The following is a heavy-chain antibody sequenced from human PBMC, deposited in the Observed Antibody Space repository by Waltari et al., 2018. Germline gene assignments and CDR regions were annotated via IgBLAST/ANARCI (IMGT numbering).Heavy chain of an antibody. J-gene: IGHJ3*02. D-gene: IGHD3-10*01. CDR2: IYYSGST. CDR3: AWGKVQGVIGIGAFDI. Sequence: QLQLQESGPGLVKPSETLSLTCTVSGGSISSSSYYWGWIRQPPGKGLEWIGSIYYSGSTYYNPSLKSRVTISVDTSKNQFSLKLSSVTAADTAVYYCAWGKVQGVIGIGAFDIWGQGTMVTVSS. V-gene: IGHV4-39*07. CDR1: GGSISSSSYY.